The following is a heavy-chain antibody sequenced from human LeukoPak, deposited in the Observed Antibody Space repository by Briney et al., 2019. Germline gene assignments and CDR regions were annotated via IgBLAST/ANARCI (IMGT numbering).Heavy chain of an antibody. J-gene: IGHJ4*02. D-gene: IGHD6-19*01. V-gene: IGHV3-64*01. CDR1: GFTFSTYA. CDR3: VRGWYPLDY. Sequence: AGSLRLSCVASGFTFSTYAMHWVRQGPGKGLEYVSGISDDVGSTFYANSVKGRFTISRDNSKNTLYLQMGSLRAEDMAAYYCVRGWYPLDYWGQGTLVTVSS. CDR2: ISDDVGST.